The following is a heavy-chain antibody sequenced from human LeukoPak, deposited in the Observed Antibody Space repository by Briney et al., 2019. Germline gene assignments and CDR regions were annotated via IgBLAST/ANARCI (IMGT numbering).Heavy chain of an antibody. CDR3: ARAPGGYLDY. V-gene: IGHV4-61*02. Sequence: SQTLSLTCTVSGGSISSGSYYWSWIRQPAGKGLEWIGRIYTSGSTNYNPSLKSRVTISVDTSKNQFSLKLSSVAAADTAVYYCARAPGGYLDYWGQGTLVTVSS. CDR1: GGSISSGSYY. J-gene: IGHJ4*02. CDR2: IYTSGST. D-gene: IGHD3-16*01.